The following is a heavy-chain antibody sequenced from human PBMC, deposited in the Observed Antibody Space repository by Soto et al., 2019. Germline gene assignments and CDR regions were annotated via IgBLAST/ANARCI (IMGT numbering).Heavy chain of an antibody. CDR2: ISYDGSNK. D-gene: IGHD2-15*01. V-gene: IGHV3-30-3*01. J-gene: IGHJ3*02. Sequence: HPGGSLRLSCAASGFTFSSYAMHWVRQAPGKGLEWVAVISYDGSNKYYADSVKGRFTISRDNSKNTLYLQMNSLRAEDTVVYYCARDRADIVVVVAALASHHDAFDIWGQGTMVTVSS. CDR1: GFTFSSYA. CDR3: ARDRADIVVVVAALASHHDAFDI.